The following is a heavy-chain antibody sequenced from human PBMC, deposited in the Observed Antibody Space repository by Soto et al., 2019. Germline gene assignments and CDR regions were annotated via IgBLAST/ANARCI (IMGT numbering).Heavy chain of an antibody. V-gene: IGHV3-9*01. Sequence: EVQLVESGGGLVQPGRSLRLSCAASGFTFDDYAMHWVRQAPGKGLEWVSGISWNSGSIGYADSVKGRFTISRDNAKNSLYLQMNSLRAEDTALYYCAKDIGYSSSSVDYWGQGTLVTVSS. CDR2: ISWNSGSI. CDR3: AKDIGYSSSSVDY. J-gene: IGHJ4*02. D-gene: IGHD6-6*01. CDR1: GFTFDDYA.